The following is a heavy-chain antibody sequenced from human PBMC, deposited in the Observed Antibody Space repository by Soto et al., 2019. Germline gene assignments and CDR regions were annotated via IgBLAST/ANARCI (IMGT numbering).Heavy chain of an antibody. CDR3: ARPVAVALGSRFYFDY. V-gene: IGHV5-51*01. D-gene: IGHD6-19*01. CDR1: GYSFTSYW. J-gene: IGHJ4*02. CDR2: IYPGDSDT. Sequence: GESLKISCKGSGYSFTSYWIGWVRQMPGKGLEWMGIIYPGDSDTRYSPSFQGQVTISADKSISTAYLQWSSLKASDTAMYYCARPVAVALGSRFYFDYWGQGTLVTVSS.